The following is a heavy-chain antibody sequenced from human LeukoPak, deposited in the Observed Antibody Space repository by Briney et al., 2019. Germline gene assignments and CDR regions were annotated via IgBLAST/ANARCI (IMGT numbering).Heavy chain of an antibody. Sequence: HPGGSLILSCAASGFTFSSYAMNWVRQAPGQGLEWVSGISGSGAGTNYADSVKGRFTISRDNSKNTLYLQMNSLRAEDTAVYYCARGRPSSSGTNFDYWGQGTLVTVSS. D-gene: IGHD6-13*01. CDR1: GFTFSSYA. V-gene: IGHV3-23*01. CDR2: ISGSGAGT. CDR3: ARGRPSSSGTNFDY. J-gene: IGHJ4*02.